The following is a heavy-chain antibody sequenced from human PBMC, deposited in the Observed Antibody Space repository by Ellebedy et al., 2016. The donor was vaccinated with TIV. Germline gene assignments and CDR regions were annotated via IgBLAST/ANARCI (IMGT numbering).Heavy chain of an antibody. J-gene: IGHJ4*02. Sequence: AASVKVSCKASGYTFTRYYLMHWVRQAPGQGLEWMGGIIPTFRTVNYAQRFQDRVTITADESTSTVYLELNSLRSEDTAMFYCARLGNYYDSSGSYDFDYWGQGTLVTVSS. D-gene: IGHD3-22*01. CDR3: ARLGNYYDSSGSYDFDY. CDR2: IIPTFRTV. CDR1: GYTFTRYYL. V-gene: IGHV1-69*13.